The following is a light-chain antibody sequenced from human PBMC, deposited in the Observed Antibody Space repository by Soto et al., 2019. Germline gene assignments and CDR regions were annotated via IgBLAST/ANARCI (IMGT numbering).Light chain of an antibody. Sequence: QSVLTQPASVSGSPGQSITISCTGTSSVVGGYNYVSWYQQHPGKAPKLMIYDVSNGPSGVSNRFSGSKSGNTASLTISGLQAEDEADYYCSSYTSSSIYVFGTGTKVTVL. CDR1: SSVVGGYNY. V-gene: IGLV2-14*01. CDR2: DVS. CDR3: SSYTSSSIYV. J-gene: IGLJ1*01.